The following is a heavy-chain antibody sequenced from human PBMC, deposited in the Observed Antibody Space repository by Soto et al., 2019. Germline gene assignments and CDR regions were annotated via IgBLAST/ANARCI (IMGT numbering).Heavy chain of an antibody. CDR1: GFSLSTSGMR. CDR3: ARMGDYYDSSGYLPDAFDI. V-gene: IGHV2-70*04. J-gene: IGHJ3*02. Sequence: SGPTLVNPTQTLTLTCTFSGFSLSTSGMRVSWIRQPPGKALEWLARIDWDDDKFYSTSLKTRLTIPKDTSKNQVVLTMTNMDPVDTATYYCARMGDYYDSSGYLPDAFDIWGQGTMVTVSS. CDR2: IDWDDDK. D-gene: IGHD3-22*01.